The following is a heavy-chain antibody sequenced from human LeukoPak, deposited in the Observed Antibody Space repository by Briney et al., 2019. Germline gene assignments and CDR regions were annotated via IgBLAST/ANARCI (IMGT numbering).Heavy chain of an antibody. Sequence: SETLSLTCTVSGGSISSGDYYWSWIRQPPGKGLEWIGYIYYIGSTYYSPSLKSRLTMSVDTSKNQFSLKLSSVTAADTAVYYCARDSSGWYYFDYWGQGTLVTVSS. CDR3: ARDSSGWYYFDY. CDR2: IYYIGST. D-gene: IGHD6-19*01. CDR1: GGSISSGDYY. J-gene: IGHJ4*02. V-gene: IGHV4-30-4*02.